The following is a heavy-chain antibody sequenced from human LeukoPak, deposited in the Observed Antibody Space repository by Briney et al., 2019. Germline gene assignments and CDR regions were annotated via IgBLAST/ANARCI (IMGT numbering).Heavy chain of an antibody. CDR1: GGSISSYY. V-gene: IGHV4-59*08. CDR2: IYYSGST. D-gene: IGHD6-19*01. Sequence: PSETLSLTCTVSGGSISSYYWSWIRQPPGKGLEWIGYIYYSGSTNYNPSLKSRVTISVDTSKNQFPLKLSSVTAADTAVYYCAGTQWQDPINDYWGQGTLVTVSS. CDR3: AGTQWQDPINDY. J-gene: IGHJ4*02.